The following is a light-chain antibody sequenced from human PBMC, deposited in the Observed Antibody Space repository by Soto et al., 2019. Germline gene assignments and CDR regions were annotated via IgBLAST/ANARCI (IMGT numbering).Light chain of an antibody. CDR2: AAS. CDR3: QQYGGSALYT. V-gene: IGKV3-20*01. CDR1: QSISSSS. Sequence: EIVLTQSPGTLSLSPGERATLSCRGSQSISSSSLAWYQQKPGQAPRLLIHAASSRATGIPDRFSGSGSGTDFTLTISRLEPEDFAVYYCQQYGGSALYTFGQGTKLEIK. J-gene: IGKJ2*01.